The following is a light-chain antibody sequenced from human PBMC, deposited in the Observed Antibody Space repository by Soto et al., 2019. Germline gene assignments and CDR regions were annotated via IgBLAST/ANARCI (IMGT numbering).Light chain of an antibody. CDR3: SSYAGSDNYV. V-gene: IGLV2-8*01. CDR1: SSDVGRYNY. Sequence: QSALTQPPSASGSPGQSVTISCTGTSSDVGRYNYVSWYQQHPGKAPKLMIYELTERPSGVPDRFSGSKSGNTASLTVSGLQAEDEADYYCSSYAGSDNYVFGTGTKVTVL. CDR2: ELT. J-gene: IGLJ1*01.